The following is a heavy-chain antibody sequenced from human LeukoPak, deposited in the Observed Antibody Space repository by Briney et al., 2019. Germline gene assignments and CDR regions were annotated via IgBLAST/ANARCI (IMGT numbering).Heavy chain of an antibody. D-gene: IGHD6-6*01. CDR2: INPNSGGT. CDR3: ARSSEAYNWFDP. Sequence: ASVKVSCKASGYTFTGYYMHWVRQAPGQGLEWMGWINPNSGGTNYAQKFRGRVTMTRDTSISTAYMELSRLRSDDTAVYYCARSSEAYNWFDPWGQGTLVTVSS. J-gene: IGHJ5*02. V-gene: IGHV1-2*02. CDR1: GYTFTGYY.